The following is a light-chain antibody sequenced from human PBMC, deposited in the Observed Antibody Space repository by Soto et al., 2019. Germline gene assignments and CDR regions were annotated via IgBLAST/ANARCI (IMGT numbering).Light chain of an antibody. J-gene: IGKJ1*01. CDR3: QQYNSYSEA. CDR1: ESVSDT. V-gene: IGKV3-15*01. CDR2: GAS. Sequence: IVLTQSPGTLSLSPGERATLSCRASESVSDTLAWYQQKPGQAPRLLIHGASARAPGFPARFSGSGSGTDFTLTISSLQSEDFAVYYCQQYNSYSEAFGQGTKVDIK.